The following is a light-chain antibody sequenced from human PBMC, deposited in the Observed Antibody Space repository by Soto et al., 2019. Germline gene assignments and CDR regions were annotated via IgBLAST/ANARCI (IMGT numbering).Light chain of an antibody. Sequence: QSVLAQPSSVSGSPGQSITISCTGTSTDVGGYNYVSWYQHHPGKGPKIIIYEVSNRPSGVSDRFSGSKSGNKASLIISNLEAEDESDYYCGSYTSTDTPVVFGTGTKVTVL. V-gene: IGLV2-14*01. CDR3: GSYTSTDTPVV. CDR1: STDVGGYNY. CDR2: EVS. J-gene: IGLJ1*01.